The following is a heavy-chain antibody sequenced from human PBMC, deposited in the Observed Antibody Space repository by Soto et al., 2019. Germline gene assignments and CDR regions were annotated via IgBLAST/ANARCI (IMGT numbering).Heavy chain of an antibody. CDR1: GGTFSSYT. V-gene: IGHV1-69*08. J-gene: IGHJ6*02. D-gene: IGHD1-26*01. CDR2: IIPILGIA. CDR3: ARDPSPVGATPFGRYYGMDV. Sequence: QVQLVQSGAEVKKPGSSVKVSCKASGGTFSSYTISWVRQAPGQGLEWMGRIIPILGIANYAQKFQGRVTITAAKSTSTAYMELSSLRSEDPAVYYCARDPSPVGATPFGRYYGMDVWGQGTTVTVSS.